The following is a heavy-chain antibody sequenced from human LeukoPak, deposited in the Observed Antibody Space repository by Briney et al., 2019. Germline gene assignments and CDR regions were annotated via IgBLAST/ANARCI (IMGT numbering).Heavy chain of an antibody. CDR1: GFTFSSYW. J-gene: IGHJ6*02. CDR3: ARDGGIIRFGGQDV. D-gene: IGHD3-16*01. Sequence: GGSLRLSCAASGFTFSSYWMSWVRQAPGKGLEWVANMNRDGSEKNYVDSIKGRFTISRDNAANSLYLQMNSLRVEDTAVYYCARDGGIIRFGGQDVWGQGTTVIVS. CDR2: MNRDGSEK. V-gene: IGHV3-7*01.